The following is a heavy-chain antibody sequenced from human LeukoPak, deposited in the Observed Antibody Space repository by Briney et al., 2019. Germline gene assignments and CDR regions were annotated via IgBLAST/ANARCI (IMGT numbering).Heavy chain of an antibody. Sequence: GGSLRLSCSASGFTFSSYAMHWVRQAPGKGLEWVAVISYDGSNKYYADSVKGRFTISRDNSKNTLYLQMNSLRAEDTAVYYCAREVAGGYSSSYIVYWGQGTLVTVSS. CDR3: AREVAGGYSSSYIVY. V-gene: IGHV3-30-3*01. D-gene: IGHD6-6*01. CDR2: ISYDGSNK. CDR1: GFTFSSYA. J-gene: IGHJ4*02.